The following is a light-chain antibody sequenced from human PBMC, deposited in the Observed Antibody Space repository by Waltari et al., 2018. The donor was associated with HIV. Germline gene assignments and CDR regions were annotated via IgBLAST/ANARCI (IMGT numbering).Light chain of an antibody. CDR2: DLN. Sequence: QPPLTQSRSVSGSPGQSITISCTGTSNDVGAYNYVSWYQQHPGRAPKLLIFDLNRRPSGVSNRFSGSKSGNTASLTISGLQAEDEADYYCCSCPRSGIRYVFGTGTKVTVL. V-gene: IGLV2-11*01. J-gene: IGLJ1*01. CDR3: CSCPRSGIRYV. CDR1: SNDVGAYNY.